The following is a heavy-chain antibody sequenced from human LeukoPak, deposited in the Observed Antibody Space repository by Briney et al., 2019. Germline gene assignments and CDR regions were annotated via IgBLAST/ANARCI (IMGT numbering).Heavy chain of an antibody. V-gene: IGHV4-4*02. CDR1: GGSISSNNW. CDR3: ASKKNSETYYFDY. CDR2: IHHSGST. J-gene: IGHJ4*02. Sequence: SETLSLTCAVSGGSISSNNWWSWVRQPPGKGLEWIGEIHHSGSTNYNPSLKSRVTISVDKSKNQFPLKLSSVTAADTAVYYCASKKNSETYYFDYWGQGTLVTVSS. D-gene: IGHD1-26*01.